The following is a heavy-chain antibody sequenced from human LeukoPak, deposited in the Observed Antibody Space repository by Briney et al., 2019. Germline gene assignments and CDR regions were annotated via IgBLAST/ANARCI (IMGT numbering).Heavy chain of an antibody. CDR1: GGSISSSSYY. D-gene: IGHD3-10*01. V-gene: IGHV4-39*07. J-gene: IGHJ4*02. Sequence: PSETLSLTCTVSGGSISSSSYYWGWIRQPPGKGLEWIGSIYYSGSTYYNPSLKSRVTISADTSKNHFSLKLASVTAADTAVYFCARGGRFGESSLLGDWGQGTLVTVSA. CDR3: ARGGRFGESSLLGD. CDR2: IYYSGST.